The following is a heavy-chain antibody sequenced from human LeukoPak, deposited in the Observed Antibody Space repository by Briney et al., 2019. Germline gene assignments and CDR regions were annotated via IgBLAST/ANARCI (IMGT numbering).Heavy chain of an antibody. CDR2: INHSGST. D-gene: IGHD2-2*01. V-gene: IGHV4-34*01. CDR3: PRDFRYCSSTSCYGRYHWFET. J-gene: IGHJ5*02. CDR1: GGSFSGYY. Sequence: PSETLSLTCAVYGGSFSGYYWSWIRQPPGKGLEWIGEINHSGSTNYNPSLKSRVTISVDTSNNQFSLTLRSVTQAHTAAYYCPRDFRYCSSTSCYGRYHWFETWGQGSLVTVYS.